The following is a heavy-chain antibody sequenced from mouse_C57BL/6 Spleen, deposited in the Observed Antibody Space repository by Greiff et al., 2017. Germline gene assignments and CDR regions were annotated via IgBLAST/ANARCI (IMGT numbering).Heavy chain of an antibody. CDR1: GYSITSGYY. CDR3: AREDSITTVVPY. CDR2: ISYDGSN. V-gene: IGHV3-6*01. Sequence: EVKLQESGPGLVKPSQSLSLTCSVTGYSITSGYYWNWIRQFPGNKLEWMGYISYDGSNNYNPSLKNRISITRDTSKNQFFLKLNSVTTEDTATYYCAREDSITTVVPYWGQGTTLTVSS. J-gene: IGHJ2*01. D-gene: IGHD1-1*01.